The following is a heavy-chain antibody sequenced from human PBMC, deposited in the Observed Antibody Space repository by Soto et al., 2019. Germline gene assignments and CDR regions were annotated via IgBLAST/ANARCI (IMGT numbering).Heavy chain of an antibody. CDR1: GFTFSSNY. J-gene: IGHJ6*02. CDR2: ISYDGSNK. CDR3: ARGIAAAGTRYYYYYYGMDV. Sequence: GGSLRLSCAASGFTFSSNYISWVRQAPGKGLEWVTVISYDGSNKYYVDSVKGRFTISRDNSKNTLYLQMNSLRAEDTAVYYCARGIAAAGTRYYYYYYGMDVWGQGTTVTVSS. V-gene: IGHV3-30*03. D-gene: IGHD6-13*01.